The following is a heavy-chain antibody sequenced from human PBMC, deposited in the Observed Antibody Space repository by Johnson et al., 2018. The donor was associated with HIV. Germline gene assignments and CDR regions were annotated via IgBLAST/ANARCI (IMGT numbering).Heavy chain of an antibody. J-gene: IGHJ3*02. Sequence: QVQLVESGGGVVQPGGSLRLSCAASGFTFSSYGMHWVRQAPGKGLEWVAFIRYDGSNKYYADSVKGRFTISRDNAKNSLYLQMISLRAEDTAVYYCARAPYNWNLGLYGAFDMWGQGTMVTVSS. CDR2: IRYDGSNK. CDR1: GFTFSSYG. V-gene: IGHV3-30*02. D-gene: IGHD1-20*01. CDR3: ARAPYNWNLGLYGAFDM.